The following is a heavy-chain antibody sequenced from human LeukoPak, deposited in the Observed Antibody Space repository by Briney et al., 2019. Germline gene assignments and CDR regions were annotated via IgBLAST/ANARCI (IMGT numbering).Heavy chain of an antibody. CDR2: ISYDGSNK. CDR3: AKDDQGMRGYSYGPTTYYYYGMDV. J-gene: IGHJ6*02. Sequence: GGSLRLSCAASGFTFSSYGMHWVRQAPGKGLEWVAVISYDGSNKYYADSVKGRFTISRDNSKNTLYLQMNSLRAEDTAVYYCAKDDQGMRGYSYGPTTYYYYGMDVWGQGTTVTVSS. V-gene: IGHV3-30*18. D-gene: IGHD5-18*01. CDR1: GFTFSSYG.